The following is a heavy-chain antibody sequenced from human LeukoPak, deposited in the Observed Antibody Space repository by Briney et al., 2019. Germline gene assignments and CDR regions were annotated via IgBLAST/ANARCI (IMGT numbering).Heavy chain of an antibody. J-gene: IGHJ4*02. D-gene: IGHD1-14*01. Sequence: PSETLPLTCTVSGGSISSYYWSWIRQPPGKGLEWIGYIYYSGSTNYNPSLKSRVTISVDTSKNQFSLKLSSVTAADTAVYYCARGGILDYWGQGTLVTVSS. CDR2: IYYSGST. CDR1: GGSISSYY. CDR3: ARGGILDY. V-gene: IGHV4-59*01.